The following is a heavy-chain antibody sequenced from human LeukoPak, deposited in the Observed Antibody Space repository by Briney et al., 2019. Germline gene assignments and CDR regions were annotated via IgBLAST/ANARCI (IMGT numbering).Heavy chain of an antibody. CDR3: ARISPGGSQDY. J-gene: IGHJ4*02. V-gene: IGHV4-39*01. Sequence: PSETLSLTCTVSGGSISSSSYYWGWIRQPPGKGLEWIGSIYYSGSTYYNPSLKSRVTISVDTSKNQFSLKLSSVTAADTAVYYCARISPGGSQDYWGQGILVTVSS. CDR1: GGSISSSSYY. D-gene: IGHD1-26*01. CDR2: IYYSGST.